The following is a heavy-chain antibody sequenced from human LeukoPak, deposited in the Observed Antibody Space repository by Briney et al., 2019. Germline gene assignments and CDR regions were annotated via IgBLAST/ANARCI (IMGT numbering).Heavy chain of an antibody. CDR1: GCSISSYY. Sequence: PSETLSLTCTVSGCSISSYYWSWIRQPPGKGLEWIGYIYTSGSTNYNPSLKSRVAISVDTSKNQFSLKLSSVTAADTAVYYCARLSELRQTDDAFDIWAKGQWSPSLQ. D-gene: IGHD1-26*01. J-gene: IGHJ3*02. CDR2: IYTSGST. V-gene: IGHV4-4*09. CDR3: ARLSELRQTDDAFDI.